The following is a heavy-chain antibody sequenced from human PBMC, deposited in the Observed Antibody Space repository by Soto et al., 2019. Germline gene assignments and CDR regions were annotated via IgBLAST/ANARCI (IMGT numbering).Heavy chain of an antibody. CDR3: ARDRITFGGVIAAVDY. J-gene: IGHJ4*02. Sequence: EVQLVESGGGLVQPGGSLRLSCAASGFTFSSYSMNWVRQAPGKGLEWVSYISSSSSTIYYADSVKGRFTISRDNAKNSLYLQMNSLRAEDTAVYYCARDRITFGGVIAAVDYWGQGTLVTVSS. D-gene: IGHD3-16*02. V-gene: IGHV3-48*01. CDR1: GFTFSSYS. CDR2: ISSSSSTI.